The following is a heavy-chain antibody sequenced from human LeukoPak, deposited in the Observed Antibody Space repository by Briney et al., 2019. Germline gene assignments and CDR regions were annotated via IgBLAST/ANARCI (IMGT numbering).Heavy chain of an antibody. Sequence: GASVKVSCKASGYTFTSYYIHLVRQAPGQGFEWMAIINPSDGSTTNSQKFQGRVTMTEDTSTDTAYMELSSLRSEDTAVYYCATSLRSPLLDYWGQGTLVTVSS. D-gene: IGHD1/OR15-1a*01. CDR2: INPSDGST. CDR3: ATSLRSPLLDY. J-gene: IGHJ4*02. V-gene: IGHV1-46*01. CDR1: GYTFTSYY.